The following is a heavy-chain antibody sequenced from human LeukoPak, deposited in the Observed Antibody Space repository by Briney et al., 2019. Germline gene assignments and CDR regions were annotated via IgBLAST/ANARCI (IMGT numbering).Heavy chain of an antibody. CDR1: GFTFSSYS. Sequence: PGGSLRLSCAASGFTFSSYSMNWVRQAPGKGLEWVSYISSSSSTIYYADSVKGRFTISRDNAKNSLYLQMNSLRAEDTAVYYCARGSDSSGYYYVGFDYWGPVTLVT. CDR3: ARGSDSSGYYYVGFDY. D-gene: IGHD3-22*01. J-gene: IGHJ4*01. CDR2: ISSSSSTI. V-gene: IGHV3-48*04.